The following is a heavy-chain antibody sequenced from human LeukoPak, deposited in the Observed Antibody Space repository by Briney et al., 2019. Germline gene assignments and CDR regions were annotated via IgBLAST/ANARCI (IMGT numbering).Heavy chain of an antibody. V-gene: IGHV4-59*01. CDR1: GGSISSYY. Sequence: SETLSLTCTVPGGSISSYYWSWIRQPPGKGLERIGYIYYSGSADYSPSLKSRVTISVDTSKNQFSLKLSSVTAADTAVYYCAREFGGGMDVWGQGTTVTVCS. CDR3: AREFGGGMDV. J-gene: IGHJ6*02. D-gene: IGHD3-10*01. CDR2: IYYSGSA.